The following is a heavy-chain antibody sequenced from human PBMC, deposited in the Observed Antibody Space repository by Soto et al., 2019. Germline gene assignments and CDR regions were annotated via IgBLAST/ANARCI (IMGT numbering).Heavy chain of an antibody. V-gene: IGHV3-66*01. Sequence: EVQLVESGGGLVQPGGSLRLSCAASGFTVSSNYMSWVRQAPGKGLEWVSVIYSGGSTYYADSVKGRFTISRDNSKNTLYLQMNRLRAEDTAVYYCARGLYSGWHYFDYWGQGTLVTVSS. J-gene: IGHJ4*02. D-gene: IGHD5-12*01. CDR3: ARGLYSGWHYFDY. CDR1: GFTVSSNY. CDR2: IYSGGST.